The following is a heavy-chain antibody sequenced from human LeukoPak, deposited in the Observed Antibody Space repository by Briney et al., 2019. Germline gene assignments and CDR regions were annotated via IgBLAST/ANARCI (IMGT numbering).Heavy chain of an antibody. J-gene: IGHJ3*01. V-gene: IGHV4-59*01. CDR1: GGSISSYY. CDR3: ARPRGSGWYGAFDV. Sequence: SETLSLTCTVSGGSISSYYWSWIRQPPGKGLEWLGYIYYSGSTNYNPSLKSRVTISADTSKSQLSLKLSSVTAADTAFYYCARPRGSGWYGAFDVWGQGTMVSVSS. D-gene: IGHD6-19*01. CDR2: IYYSGST.